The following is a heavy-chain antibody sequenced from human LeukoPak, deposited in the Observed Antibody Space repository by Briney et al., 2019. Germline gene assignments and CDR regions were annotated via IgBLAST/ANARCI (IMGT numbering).Heavy chain of an antibody. J-gene: IGHJ4*02. CDR3: VGEAPGY. CDR1: GFSFSSYW. Sequence: PGGSLRLSCAASGFSFSSYWMTWIRQSPEKGLEWVAHIKEDGTVKYYVDSVKGRFTISRDNAKNSVYLQMNDVSVEDTAVYYCVGEAPGYWGQGALVTVSS. V-gene: IGHV3-7*01. CDR2: IKEDGTVK. D-gene: IGHD2-2*01.